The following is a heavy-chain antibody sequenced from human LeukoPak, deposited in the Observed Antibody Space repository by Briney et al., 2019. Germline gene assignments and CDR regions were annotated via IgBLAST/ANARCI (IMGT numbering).Heavy chain of an antibody. D-gene: IGHD2-2*02. CDR1: GYTFTSYS. V-gene: IGHV1-18*01. CDR3: ARGMSGYTEDPFDI. CDR2: ISAYNGNT. Sequence: GASVKVSCKASGYTFTSYSINWVRQAPGQGLEWMAWISAYNGNTNYAQKFHGRVTLTRDTSTSTDYMELRSLRSDDTAVYFCARGMSGYTEDPFDIWGQGTVVTVSS. J-gene: IGHJ3*02.